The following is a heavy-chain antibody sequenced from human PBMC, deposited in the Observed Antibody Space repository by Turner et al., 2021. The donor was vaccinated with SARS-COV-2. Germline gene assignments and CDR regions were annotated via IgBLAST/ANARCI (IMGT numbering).Heavy chain of an antibody. V-gene: IGHV4-39*01. CDR2: IYYSGST. Sequence: QLQLQESGPGLLKPSETLSLTCSVSGGSITSSSYYWAWIRQPPGKGLEWIGSIYYSGSTYYNPSLKSRVTISVDTSKNQFSLKLSSVTAADTAVYYCARFEYGYSYDFGFDYWGQGTLVTVSS. J-gene: IGHJ4*02. CDR3: ARFEYGYSYDFGFDY. D-gene: IGHD5-18*01. CDR1: GGSITSSSYY.